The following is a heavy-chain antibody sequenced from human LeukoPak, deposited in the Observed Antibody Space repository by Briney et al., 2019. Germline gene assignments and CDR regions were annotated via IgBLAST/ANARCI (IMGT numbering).Heavy chain of an antibody. CDR3: ARVVAGRTNWFDP. D-gene: IGHD6-19*01. V-gene: IGHV4-59*01. J-gene: IGHJ5*02. CDR2: IYDSGST. CDR1: GGSISSYY. Sequence: SETLSLTCTVSGGSISSYYWSWIRQPPGKGLEWIGYIYDSGSTNFNPSLKSRVTISVDTSKNQFSLKLSSVTAADTAVYYCARVVAGRTNWFDPWGQGTLVTVSS.